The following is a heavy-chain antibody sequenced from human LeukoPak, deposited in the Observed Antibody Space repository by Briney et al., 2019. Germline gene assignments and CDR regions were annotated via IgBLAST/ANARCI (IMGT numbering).Heavy chain of an antibody. Sequence: PGGSLRLSCAASGFTFSSYSMNWVRQAPGKGLEWVSSISSSSSYIYYADSVKGRFTISRDNAKNSLYLQMNSLRAEDTAVYYCARDYRPYYDILTGYGADPAFDIRGQGTMVTVSS. CDR1: GFTFSSYS. CDR2: ISSSSSYI. J-gene: IGHJ3*02. CDR3: ARDYRPYYDILTGYGADPAFDI. V-gene: IGHV3-21*01. D-gene: IGHD3-9*01.